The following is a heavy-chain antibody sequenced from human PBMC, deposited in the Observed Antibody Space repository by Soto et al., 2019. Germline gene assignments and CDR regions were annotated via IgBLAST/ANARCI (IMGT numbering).Heavy chain of an antibody. V-gene: IGHV4-34*01. D-gene: IGHD3-16*02. J-gene: IGHJ5*02. CDR1: GGSFSGYY. CDR3: ARVRLMITFGGVIVLDWFDP. Sequence: SETLSLTCAVYGGSFSGYYWSWIRQPPGKGLEWIGEINHSGSTNYNPSLKSRVTISVDTSKNQFSLKLSSVTAADTAVYYCARVRLMITFGGVIVLDWFDPWGQGTLVTVSS. CDR2: INHSGST.